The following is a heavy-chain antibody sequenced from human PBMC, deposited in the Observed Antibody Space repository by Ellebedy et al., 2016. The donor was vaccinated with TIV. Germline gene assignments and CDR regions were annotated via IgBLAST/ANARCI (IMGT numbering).Heavy chain of an antibody. V-gene: IGHV1-69*13. Sequence: SVKVSCXASGGTFSSYAISWVRQAPGQGLEWMGGIIPIFGTANYAQKFQGRVTITADESTSTAYMELSSLRSEDTAVYYCAGGYCTTTSCWHNFDYWGQGTLVTVSS. CDR1: GGTFSSYA. CDR3: AGGYCTTTSCWHNFDY. J-gene: IGHJ4*02. CDR2: IIPIFGTA. D-gene: IGHD2-2*01.